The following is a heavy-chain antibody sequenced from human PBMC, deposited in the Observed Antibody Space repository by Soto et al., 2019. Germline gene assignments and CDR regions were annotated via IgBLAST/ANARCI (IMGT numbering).Heavy chain of an antibody. CDR1: GGSISSGGYY. CDR2: IYYSGST. CDR3: QRDNDRQGWHCFDP. Sequence: QVQLQESGPGLVKPSQTLSLTCTVSGGSISSGGYYWSWIRQHPGKGLEWIGYIYYSGSTYYDPFLKSRLTISVYSSNNQCSLKLPSVTASSTVVYYCQRDNDRQGWHCFDPWGQGTLVTVSP. D-gene: IGHD1-1*01. V-gene: IGHV4-31*03. J-gene: IGHJ5*02.